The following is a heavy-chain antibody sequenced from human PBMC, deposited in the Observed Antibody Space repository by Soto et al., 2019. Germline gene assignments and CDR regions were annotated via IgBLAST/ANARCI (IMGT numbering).Heavy chain of an antibody. CDR2: ISAHNGNT. D-gene: IGHD1-1*01. CDR3: ARGRYGDY. V-gene: IGHV1-18*01. J-gene: IGHJ4*02. Sequence: QVHLVQSGAEVKKPGASVKVSCKGSGYAFTTYGITWVRQAPGQGLEWVGWISAHNGNTNYAQKLQGRVTVTRDTSTSTAYMELRSLRSDDTAVDYGARGRYGDYWGQGALVTVSS. CDR1: GYAFTTYG.